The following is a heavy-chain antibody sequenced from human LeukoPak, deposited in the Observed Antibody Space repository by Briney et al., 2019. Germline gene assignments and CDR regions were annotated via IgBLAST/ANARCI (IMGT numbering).Heavy chain of an antibody. CDR2: IYYSGST. Sequence: SETLSLTCTVSGGSISSYYWSWIRQPPGKGLEWIGYIYYSGSTNYNPSLKSRVTISVDTSKNQFSLKLSSVTAADTAVYYCARVAPIVDPTLFDYRGQGTLVTVSS. CDR1: GGSISSYY. J-gene: IGHJ4*02. CDR3: ARVAPIVDPTLFDY. D-gene: IGHD3-16*02. V-gene: IGHV4-59*01.